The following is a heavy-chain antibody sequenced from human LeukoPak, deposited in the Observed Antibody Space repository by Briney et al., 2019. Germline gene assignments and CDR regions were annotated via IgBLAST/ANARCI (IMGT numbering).Heavy chain of an antibody. Sequence: SETLSLTCTVSGGSISSSSYYWGWICQPPGKGLEWIGYIYYSGSTNYNPSLKSRVTISVDTSKNQFSLKLSSVTAADTAVYYCARAYDYGGNPGPFDYWGQGTLVTVSS. V-gene: IGHV4-61*05. J-gene: IGHJ4*02. CDR1: GGSISSSSYY. CDR2: IYYSGST. CDR3: ARAYDYGGNPGPFDY. D-gene: IGHD4-23*01.